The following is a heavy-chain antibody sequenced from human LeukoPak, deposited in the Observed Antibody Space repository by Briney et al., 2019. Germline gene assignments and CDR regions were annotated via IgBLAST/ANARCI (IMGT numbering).Heavy chain of an antibody. Sequence: ASVKVSCKASGYTFTSYGISWVRQAPGQGLEWMGWISAYNGNTNYAQKLQGRVTMTTDTSTSTAYMELRSLRSDDTAVYYCARDRSWGYCSSTSCHDAFDIWGQGTMVTVSS. CDR1: GYTFTSYG. CDR3: ARDRSWGYCSSTSCHDAFDI. J-gene: IGHJ3*02. V-gene: IGHV1-18*01. CDR2: ISAYNGNT. D-gene: IGHD2-2*01.